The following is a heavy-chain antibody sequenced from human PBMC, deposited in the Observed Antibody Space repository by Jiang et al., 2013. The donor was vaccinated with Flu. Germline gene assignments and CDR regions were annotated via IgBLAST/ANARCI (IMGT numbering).Heavy chain of an antibody. J-gene: IGHJ4*02. D-gene: IGHD6-13*01. Sequence: VSCKASGYTFTSYGISWVRQAPGQGLEWMGWISAYNGNTNYAQKLQGRVTMTTDTSTSTAYMELSSLRSEDTAVYFCARGRVAAAGKRFDSWGQGTLVTVSS. CDR2: ISAYNGNT. CDR1: GYTFTSYG. V-gene: IGHV1-18*01. CDR3: ARGRVAAAGKRFDS.